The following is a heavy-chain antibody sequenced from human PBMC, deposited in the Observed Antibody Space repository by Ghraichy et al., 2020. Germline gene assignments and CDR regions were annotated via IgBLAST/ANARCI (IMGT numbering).Heavy chain of an antibody. D-gene: IGHD3-3*01. V-gene: IGHV3-21*01. CDR3: ARASYYDFWSGYYTVDAFDI. CDR2: ISSSSNYI. Sequence: GGSLRLSCAASGFTFSIYSMNWVRQAPGKGLEWVSSISSSSNYIYYADSVKGRFTISRDNAKNSLYLQMNSLRAEDTAVYFCARASYYDFWSGYYTVDAFDIWDQGTMVTVSS. J-gene: IGHJ3*02. CDR1: GFTFSIYS.